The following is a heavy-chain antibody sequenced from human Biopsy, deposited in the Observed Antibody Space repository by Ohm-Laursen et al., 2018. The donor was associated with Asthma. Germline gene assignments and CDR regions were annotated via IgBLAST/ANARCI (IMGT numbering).Heavy chain of an antibody. V-gene: IGHV1-69*01. Sequence: PSVKVSCKSLGGTFNTYVIGWVRQAPGQGLKWMGGINSVFGTTTYPQKFQDRVTITADDSTSTVYMELSSLRSEDTAVYYCARKAGSCISRTCYSLDFWGQGTLVTVSS. D-gene: IGHD2-2*01. CDR3: ARKAGSCISRTCYSLDF. CDR2: INSVFGTT. CDR1: GGTFNTYV. J-gene: IGHJ4*02.